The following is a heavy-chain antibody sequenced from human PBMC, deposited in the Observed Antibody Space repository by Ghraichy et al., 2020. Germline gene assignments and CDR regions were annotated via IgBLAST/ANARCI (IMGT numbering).Heavy chain of an antibody. D-gene: IGHD1-26*01. Sequence: SETLSLTCTVSGGSISSGGYYWSWIRQHPGKGLEWIGYIYYSGSTYYNPSLKSRVTISVDTSKNQFSLKLSSVTAADTAVYYCARVSTDGSYLVDYWGQGTLVTVSS. CDR3: ARVSTDGSYLVDY. J-gene: IGHJ4*02. CDR2: IYYSGST. CDR1: GGSISSGGYY. V-gene: IGHV4-31*03.